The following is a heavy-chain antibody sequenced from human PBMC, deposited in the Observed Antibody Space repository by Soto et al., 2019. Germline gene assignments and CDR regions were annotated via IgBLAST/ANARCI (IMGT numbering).Heavy chain of an antibody. Sequence: GGSLRLSCAASGFTFSSYWMHWVRQAPGKGLVWVSRINQDGSETYYVDSVKGRFTISRDNAKNSLYLQMNSLRAEDTAVYYCARGIPGIAVAGTLLDYWGQGTLVTVSS. D-gene: IGHD6-19*01. CDR1: GFTFSSYW. CDR3: ARGIPGIAVAGTLLDY. V-gene: IGHV3-7*03. J-gene: IGHJ4*02. CDR2: INQDGSET.